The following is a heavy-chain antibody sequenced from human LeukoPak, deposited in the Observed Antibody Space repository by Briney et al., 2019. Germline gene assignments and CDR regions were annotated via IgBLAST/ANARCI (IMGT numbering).Heavy chain of an antibody. V-gene: IGHV3-48*01. J-gene: IGHJ4*02. CDR3: ARSRVVATDY. CDR2: ISSSSSTI. D-gene: IGHD3-22*01. CDR1: GFTFSSYS. Sequence: GGSLRLSCAASGFTFSSYSMTWVRQAPGKGLEWVSYISSSSSTIYYADSVKGRFTISRDNAKNSLYLQMNSLRAEDTAVYYCARSRVVATDYWGQGTLVTVSS.